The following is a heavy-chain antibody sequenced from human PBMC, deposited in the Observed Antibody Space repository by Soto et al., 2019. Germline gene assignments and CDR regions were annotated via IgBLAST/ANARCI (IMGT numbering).Heavy chain of an antibody. J-gene: IGHJ6*02. CDR2: IYWDDDI. CDR1: GFSLSTSGVA. D-gene: IGHD3-16*01. V-gene: IGHV2-5*02. Sequence: QITLKESGPPLVKPTQTLTVTCTFSGFSLSTSGVAVGWIRQPPGKALEWLALIYWDDDIRYSPSLESRLIITKDTSKNQVVLTVTNMDLVDTATYYCAHSPKGAFGGVKSYYYGMDVWGQGTTVTVSS. CDR3: AHSPKGAFGGVKSYYYGMDV.